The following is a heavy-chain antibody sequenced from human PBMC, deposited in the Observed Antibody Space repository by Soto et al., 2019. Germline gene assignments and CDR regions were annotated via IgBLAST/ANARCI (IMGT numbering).Heavy chain of an antibody. CDR1: GGSVSSGSYY. J-gene: IGHJ4*02. CDR3: ASQKLDVPAYFDY. Sequence: SETLSLTCTVSGGSVSSGSYYWSWIRQPPGKGLEWIGYIYYSGSTNYNPSLKSRVTISVDTSKNQFSLKLTSVTAADTAAYYCASQKLDVPAYFDYWGQGTLVTVSS. D-gene: IGHD1-1*01. V-gene: IGHV4-61*01. CDR2: IYYSGST.